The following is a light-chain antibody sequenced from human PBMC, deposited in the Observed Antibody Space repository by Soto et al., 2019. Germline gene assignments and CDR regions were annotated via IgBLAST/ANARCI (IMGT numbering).Light chain of an antibody. CDR1: SSDVGGYNY. CDR3: SSYTSTSTYV. Sequence: SLRTQPSSVSRSPGQSIAISYPGTSSDVGGYNYVCWYQQHPGKAPKLMIYDVSNRPSGVSDRFSGSKSGNTASLTISGIQPQDEADYYCSSYTSTSTYVFGTGTKVTVL. CDR2: DVS. J-gene: IGLJ1*01. V-gene: IGLV2-14*01.